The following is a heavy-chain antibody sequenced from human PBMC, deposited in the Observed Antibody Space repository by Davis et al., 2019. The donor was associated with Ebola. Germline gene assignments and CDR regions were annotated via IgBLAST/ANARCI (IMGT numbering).Heavy chain of an antibody. V-gene: IGHV4-59*12. D-gene: IGHD1-26*01. CDR1: GGSFSGYY. CDR3: ARIIGVGYWFDP. Sequence: MPSETLSLTCAVYGGSFSGYYWSWIRQLPGKGLEWIGYIYYRGSTNYNPSLKSRVTISVDTSKNQFSRKLSSVTDADTAVYYCARIIGVGYWFDPWGQGTLVTVSS. J-gene: IGHJ5*02. CDR2: IYYRGST.